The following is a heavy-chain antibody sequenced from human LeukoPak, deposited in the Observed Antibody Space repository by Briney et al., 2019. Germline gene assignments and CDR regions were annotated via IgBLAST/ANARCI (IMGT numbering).Heavy chain of an antibody. D-gene: IGHD3-9*01. J-gene: IGHJ6*03. CDR3: ARALNSRYFDWPYPGDYYYHYMDV. CDR2: IYTSGST. V-gene: IGHV4-4*07. Sequence: SETLSLTCTVSGGSISSYYWSWIRQPAGKGLEWIGRIYTSGSTNYNPSLKSRVTISVDTSKNQFSLKLSSVTAADTAVYYCARALNSRYFDWPYPGDYYYHYMDVWGKGTTVTVSS. CDR1: GGSISSYY.